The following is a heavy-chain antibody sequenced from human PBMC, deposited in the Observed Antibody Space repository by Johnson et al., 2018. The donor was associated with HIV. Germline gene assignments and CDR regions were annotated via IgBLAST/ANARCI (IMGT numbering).Heavy chain of an antibody. Sequence: QMQLVESGGGVVQPGRSLRLSCAASGFTFSSYAMHWVRQAPGKGLEWVAVISYDGSNKYYADSVKGRFTISRDNSKNTLYLQMNSLRAEDTAVYYCARASDALDIWGQGTMVTVSS. V-gene: IGHV3-30*04. J-gene: IGHJ3*02. CDR3: ARASDALDI. CDR2: ISYDGSNK. CDR1: GFTFSSYA.